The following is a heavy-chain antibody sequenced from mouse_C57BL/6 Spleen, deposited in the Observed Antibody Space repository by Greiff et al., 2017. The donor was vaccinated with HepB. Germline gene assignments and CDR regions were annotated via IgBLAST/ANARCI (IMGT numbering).Heavy chain of an antibody. CDR2: ISDGGSYT. Sequence: EVKLVESGGGLVKPGGSLKLSCAASGFTFSSYAMSWVRQTPEKRLEWVATISDGGSYTYYPANVKGRFTISRDNAKNNLYLQMSHLNSGDTAMYYFARDVRLRGSAMDYWGQGTSVTVSS. CDR3: ARDVRLRGSAMDY. V-gene: IGHV5-4*01. J-gene: IGHJ4*01. CDR1: GFTFSSYA. D-gene: IGHD2-4*01.